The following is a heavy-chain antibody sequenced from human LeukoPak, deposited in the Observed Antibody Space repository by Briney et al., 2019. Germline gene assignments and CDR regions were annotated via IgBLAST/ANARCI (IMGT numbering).Heavy chain of an antibody. CDR3: AKRGQQWDLDY. CDR2: ISYDGNNK. CDR1: GFTFNSYA. Sequence: SGGSLRLSCAASGFTFNSYAMHWVRQAPGKGLEWVAVISYDGNNKYYADSVKGRFTISRDSSKNTLYLQMNSLRAEDTAVYYCAKRGQQWDLDYWGQGTLVTVSS. D-gene: IGHD6-19*01. J-gene: IGHJ4*02. V-gene: IGHV3-30*18.